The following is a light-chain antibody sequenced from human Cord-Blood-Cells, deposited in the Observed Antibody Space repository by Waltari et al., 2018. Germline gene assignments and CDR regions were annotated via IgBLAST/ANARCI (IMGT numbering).Light chain of an antibody. V-gene: IGLV3-27*01. CDR3: YSAADNNLRV. CDR2: KDS. Sequence: SYELTQPSSVSVSPGQTARITSSGDVLAKKYARWFQQKPGQAPVLVIYKDSERPSGIPERFSGSSSGTTVTLTISGAQVEDEADYYCYSAADNNLRVFGGGTKLTVL. CDR1: VLAKKY. J-gene: IGLJ3*02.